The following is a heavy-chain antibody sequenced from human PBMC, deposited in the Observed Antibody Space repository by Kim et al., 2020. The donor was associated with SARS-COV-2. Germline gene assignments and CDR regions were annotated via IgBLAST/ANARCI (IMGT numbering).Heavy chain of an antibody. CDR3: ARGVPGY. CDR2: INDRGST. Sequence: SETLSLTCAVYGRSFSGYQWSWIRQSPGRGLEWIGEINDRGSTNYNPSLKSRVTISVDTSKNQFSLKLTSVTAADTAVYYCARGVPGYWGQGTLVTVSS. CDR1: GRSFSGYQ. J-gene: IGHJ4*02. V-gene: IGHV4-34*01.